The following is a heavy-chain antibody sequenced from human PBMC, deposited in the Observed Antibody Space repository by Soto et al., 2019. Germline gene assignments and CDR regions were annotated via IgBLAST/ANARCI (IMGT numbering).Heavy chain of an antibody. J-gene: IGHJ4*02. CDR1: GDSISSSLYY. V-gene: IGHV4-39*01. CDR2: IFYSGST. Sequence: QLHLQESGPGLGKPSETLSLSCTVSGDSISSSLYYWGWIRQPPGQGLGWIVSIFYSGSTYYSPSLSSRVTITVDTSKNKSSLQLSSLPAADTAVYYSARQRDTTGLSYFSDSGPYCPVGLGGQATAVTVSS. D-gene: IGHD3-22*01. CDR3: ARQRDTTGLSYFSDSGPYCPVGL.